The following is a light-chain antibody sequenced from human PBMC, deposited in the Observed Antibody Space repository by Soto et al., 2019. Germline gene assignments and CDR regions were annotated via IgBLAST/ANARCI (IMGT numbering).Light chain of an antibody. Sequence: EIVMTQSPATLSVSPGERATLSCRASQSVSNNLAWYQQKPGQAPRLLIYGASTRATRIPARFSGSGSGTQITLTISSRQSEDFAVYYCQQYNNWPPLTFGQGTKVEIK. J-gene: IGKJ1*01. CDR2: GAS. V-gene: IGKV3-15*01. CDR3: QQYNNWPPLT. CDR1: QSVSNN.